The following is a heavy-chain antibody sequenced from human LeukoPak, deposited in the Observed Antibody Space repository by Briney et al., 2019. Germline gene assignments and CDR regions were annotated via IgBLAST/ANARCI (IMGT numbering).Heavy chain of an antibody. V-gene: IGHV3-23*01. J-gene: IGHJ4*02. CDR1: GFTFSSYA. CDR3: AKDEGDIVVVVAASPFDY. Sequence: PGGSLRLSCAASGFTFSSYAMSWVRQAPRKWLEWVSAIIGSGGSTYYADSVKGRFTISRDNSKNTLYLQMNSLRAEDTAVYYCAKDEGDIVVVVAASPFDYWGQGTLVTVSS. D-gene: IGHD2-15*01. CDR2: IIGSGGST.